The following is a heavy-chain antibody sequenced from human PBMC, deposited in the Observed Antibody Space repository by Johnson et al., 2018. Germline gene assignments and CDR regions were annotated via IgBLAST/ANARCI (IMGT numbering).Heavy chain of an antibody. CDR1: GGSISSSSYY. CDR3: ARPLGCCSGGSCDSGAVDI. CDR2: LYYSGST. J-gene: IGHJ3*02. V-gene: IGHV4-39*07. Sequence: QVQLQESGPGLVKPSETLSLTCTVSGGSISSSSYYWGWIRQPPGKGLEWIGSLYYSGSTYYNPSLKSRVTISVDTSKNQFSLKLSALTAADPAVSYSARPLGCCSGGSCDSGAVDIWGQGTMVTVSS. D-gene: IGHD2-15*01.